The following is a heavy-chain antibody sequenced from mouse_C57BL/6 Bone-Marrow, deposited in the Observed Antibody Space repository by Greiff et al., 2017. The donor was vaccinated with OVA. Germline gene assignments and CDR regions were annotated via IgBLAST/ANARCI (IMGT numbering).Heavy chain of an antibody. CDR3: TTPYYFDY. V-gene: IGHV14-4*01. J-gene: IGHJ2*01. CDR1: GFNIKDDY. Sequence: EVMLKESGAELVRPGASVKLSCTASGFNIKDDYMHWVKQRPEQGLEWIGWIDPENGDTEYASKFQGKATITADTSSNTAYLQLSSLTSEDTAVYYCTTPYYFDYWGQGTTLTVSS. CDR2: IDPENGDT.